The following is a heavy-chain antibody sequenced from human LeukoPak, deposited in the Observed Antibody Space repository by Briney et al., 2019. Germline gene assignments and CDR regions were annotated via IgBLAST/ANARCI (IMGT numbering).Heavy chain of an antibody. D-gene: IGHD1-26*01. CDR1: GYTFTVYY. J-gene: IGHJ4*02. Sequence: ASVTVSCKASGYTFTVYYMHWVRQAPGQGLEWMGWINPNSGGTNYAQKFQGRVTMTRDTSISTAYMELSRLRSDDTAVYYCARDRGRIVGATRYYFDYWGQGTLVTVSS. CDR3: ARDRGRIVGATRYYFDY. CDR2: INPNSGGT. V-gene: IGHV1-2*02.